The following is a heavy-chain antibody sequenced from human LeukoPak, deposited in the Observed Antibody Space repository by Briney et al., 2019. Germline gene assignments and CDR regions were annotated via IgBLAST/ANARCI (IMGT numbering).Heavy chain of an antibody. Sequence: GGSLRLSCAASGFTFTEYSIIWVRQAPGKGLEWVSFISDISDRSSTIHYADSVKGRFTISRDNAKNSLYLQMNSLRAEDTALYYCASWAAAGPTWSVFDYWGQGTLVAVSS. V-gene: IGHV3-48*04. CDR2: ISDRSSTI. D-gene: IGHD6-13*01. CDR3: ASWAAAGPTWSVFDY. J-gene: IGHJ4*02. CDR1: GFTFTEYS.